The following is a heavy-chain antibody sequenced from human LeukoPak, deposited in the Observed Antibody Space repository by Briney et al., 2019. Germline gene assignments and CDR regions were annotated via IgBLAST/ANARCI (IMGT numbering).Heavy chain of an antibody. CDR3: ARLPTDEYGDYEPLNY. Sequence: ASVKVSCKASGYTFTSYGISWVRQAPGQGLEWMGWISAYNGNTNYAQKLQGRVTMTTDTSTSTAYMELRSLRSDDTAVYYCARLPTDEYGDYEPLNYWGQGTLVTVSS. CDR1: GYTFTSYG. J-gene: IGHJ4*02. CDR2: ISAYNGNT. D-gene: IGHD4-17*01. V-gene: IGHV1-18*01.